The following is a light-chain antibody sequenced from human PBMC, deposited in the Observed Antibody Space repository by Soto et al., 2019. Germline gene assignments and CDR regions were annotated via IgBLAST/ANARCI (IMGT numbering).Light chain of an antibody. J-gene: IGLJ1*01. CDR1: SSNIGSNT. CDR3: AAWDDSLNGLV. V-gene: IGLV1-44*01. CDR2: TNS. Sequence: QSVLTQPPSASGTPGQRVTISCSGSSSNIGSNTVKWYQHLPGTAPKLLIYTNSQRPSGVPDRFSGSKSGTSASLAISGLQSEDAADYYCAAWDDSLNGLVFGTGTKLTVL.